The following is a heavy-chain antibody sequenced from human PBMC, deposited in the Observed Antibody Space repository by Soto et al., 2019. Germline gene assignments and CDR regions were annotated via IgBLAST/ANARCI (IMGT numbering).Heavy chain of an antibody. J-gene: IGHJ4*02. D-gene: IGHD1-1*01. V-gene: IGHV3-15*01. CDR3: VEGWNDF. Sequence: HLVESGGDLVKPGGSLRLSCAASGFMFSSAWMSWVRQAPGKGLEWVGRIKSTRDGGTTDYAPPVKGRFVISRDDSKNTLYLQMNSLKTDDTAVYYCVEGWNDFWGQGTLVAISS. CDR2: IKSTRDGGTT. CDR1: GFMFSSAW.